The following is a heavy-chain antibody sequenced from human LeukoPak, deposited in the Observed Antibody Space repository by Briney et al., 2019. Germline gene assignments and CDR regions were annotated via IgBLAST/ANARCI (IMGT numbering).Heavy chain of an antibody. J-gene: IGHJ4*02. CDR2: IIPIFGTA. Sequence: SVKVSCKASGGTFSSYAIGWVRQAPGQGLEWMGGIIPIFGTANYAQKFQGRVTITRNTSISTAYMELSSLRSEDTAVYYCARESSIAALLFDYWGQGTLVTVSS. CDR3: ARESSIAALLFDY. D-gene: IGHD6-6*01. V-gene: IGHV1-69*05. CDR1: GGTFSSYA.